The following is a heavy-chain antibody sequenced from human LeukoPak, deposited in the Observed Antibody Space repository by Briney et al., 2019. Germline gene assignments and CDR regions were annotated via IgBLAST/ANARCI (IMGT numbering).Heavy chain of an antibody. CDR1: GFTFSSYW. CDR2: INTDGSST. V-gene: IGHV3-74*01. D-gene: IGHD1-26*01. J-gene: IGHJ4*02. Sequence: GGSLRLSCAASGFTFSSYWMYWVRQAPGKGLVWVSRINTDGSSTTYADSVKGRFTISRDNAKNTLYLQMNSLRAEDTSVYYCARYSGSRNTVDYWGQGTLVTVSS. CDR3: ARYSGSRNTVDY.